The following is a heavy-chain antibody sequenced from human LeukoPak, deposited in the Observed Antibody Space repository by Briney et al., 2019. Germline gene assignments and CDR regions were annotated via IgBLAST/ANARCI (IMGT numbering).Heavy chain of an antibody. Sequence: GGSLRLSCAASGFTFSSYAMGWVRQAPGKGLEWVSLISGSGGSTYYADPVKGRFTVSRDNSKNTEYLQMNSLRAEDTAIYYCAKDDDDGDHVVVDHWGQGTLVTVSS. CDR3: AKDDDDGDHVVVDH. D-gene: IGHD4-17*01. CDR1: GFTFSSYA. CDR2: ISGSGGST. J-gene: IGHJ4*02. V-gene: IGHV3-23*01.